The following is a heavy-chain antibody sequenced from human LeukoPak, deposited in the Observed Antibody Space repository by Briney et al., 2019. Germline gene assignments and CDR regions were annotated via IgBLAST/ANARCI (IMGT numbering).Heavy chain of an antibody. Sequence: GGSLRLSCEASGFSFGTFGMTWVRQAPGKGLEWVSGITGSSTWTYYADSVRGRLTISRDNSKNSLHLQMNNLTADDTAIYYCARELVSLGTGYFDLWGRGTLVTVAS. CDR2: ITGSSTWT. J-gene: IGHJ2*01. CDR1: GFSFGTFG. D-gene: IGHD3/OR15-3a*01. V-gene: IGHV3-23*01. CDR3: ARELVSLGTGYFDL.